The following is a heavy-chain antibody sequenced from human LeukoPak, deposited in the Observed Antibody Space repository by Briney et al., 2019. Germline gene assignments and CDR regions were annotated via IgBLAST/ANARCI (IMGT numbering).Heavy chain of an antibody. CDR2: INWNGGST. CDR1: GFTFDDYG. CDR3: ARGRGLFLAAAGTDY. J-gene: IGHJ4*02. Sequence: GGSLRLSCAASGFTFDDYGMSWVRQAPGKGLGWVSGINWNGGSTGYADSVKGRFTISRDNAKNSLYLQMNSLRAEDTALYYCARGRGLFLAAAGTDYWGQGTLVTVSS. D-gene: IGHD6-13*01. V-gene: IGHV3-20*04.